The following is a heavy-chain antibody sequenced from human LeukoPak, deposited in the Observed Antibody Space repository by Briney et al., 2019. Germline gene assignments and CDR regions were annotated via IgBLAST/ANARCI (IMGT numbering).Heavy chain of an antibody. CDR3: ARALGTYNVYYYYGMDV. CDR2: IYYSGST. J-gene: IGHJ6*02. CDR1: GGSISSYY. V-gene: IGHV4-59*01. D-gene: IGHD1-1*01. Sequence: SETLSLTCTVSGGSISSYYWSWIRQPPGKGLEWIGYIYYSGSTNYNPSFKSRVTISVDTSKNQFSLKLSSVTAADTAVYHCARALGTYNVYYYYGMDVWGQGTTVTVSS.